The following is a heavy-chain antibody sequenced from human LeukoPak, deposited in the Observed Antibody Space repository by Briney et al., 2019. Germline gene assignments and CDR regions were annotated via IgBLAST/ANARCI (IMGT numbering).Heavy chain of an antibody. CDR2: IYTSGST. Sequence: PSQTLSLTCTVSGASISSGSYYWSWIRQPAGKGLEWIGRIYTSGSTNYNPSLKSRVTMSVDTSKNQFSLKLSSVTAADTAVYYCARDHRSDSSSWSRYYYYYYMDVWGKGTTVTVSS. V-gene: IGHV4-61*02. CDR3: ARDHRSDSSSWSRYYYYYYMDV. D-gene: IGHD6-13*01. J-gene: IGHJ6*03. CDR1: GASISSGSYY.